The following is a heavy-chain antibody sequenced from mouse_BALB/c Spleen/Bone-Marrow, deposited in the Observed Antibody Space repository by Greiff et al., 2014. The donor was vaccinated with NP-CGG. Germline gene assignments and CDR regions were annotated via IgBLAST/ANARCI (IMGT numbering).Heavy chain of an antibody. Sequence: VQLQESGAELAKPGASVKMSCKASGYTFTSYRMHWVKQRPGQGLEWIGYINPSTGYTDYNQKFKGKATLTADKSSSTAYMQLSSLTSEDSAVYYCARRLNWDWFAYWGQGTLVTVSA. D-gene: IGHD4-1*01. CDR3: ARRLNWDWFAY. CDR1: GYTFTSYR. CDR2: INPSTGYT. J-gene: IGHJ3*01. V-gene: IGHV1-4*01.